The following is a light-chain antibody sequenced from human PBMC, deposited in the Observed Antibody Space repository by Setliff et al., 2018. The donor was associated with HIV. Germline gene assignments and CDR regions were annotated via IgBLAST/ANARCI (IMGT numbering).Light chain of an antibody. J-gene: IGLJ3*02. V-gene: IGLV2-23*02. CDR1: SSDVGSYNF. Sequence: QSVLAQPASVSGSPGQSITISCTGTSSDVGSYNFVSWYQQHPGKVPKLMIYEVIKRPSGVSNRFSGSESGNTASLTISGLQAEDEAHYYCCSYAGNIDWVFGGGTKGTVL. CDR3: CSYAGNIDWV. CDR2: EVI.